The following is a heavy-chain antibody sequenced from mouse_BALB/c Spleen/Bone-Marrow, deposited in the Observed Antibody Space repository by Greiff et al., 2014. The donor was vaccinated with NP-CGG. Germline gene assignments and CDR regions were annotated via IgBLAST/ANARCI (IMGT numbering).Heavy chain of an antibody. CDR3: ARPNTDYFDY. CDR2: ISSGGNYT. J-gene: IGHJ2*01. Sequence: VQLQQSGGGLVKPGGSLKLSCAASGFTFSSYAMSWIRQTPEKRLEWVATISSGGNYTYYPDSVKGRFTISRDNAKNTLYLQMSSLRSEDTAMHYCARPNTDYFDYWGQGTTLTVSS. V-gene: IGHV5-9-3*01. CDR1: GFTFSSYA. D-gene: IGHD5-1-1*01.